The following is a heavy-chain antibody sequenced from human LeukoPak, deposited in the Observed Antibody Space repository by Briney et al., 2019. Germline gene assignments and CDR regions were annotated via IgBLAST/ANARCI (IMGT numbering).Heavy chain of an antibody. J-gene: IGHJ4*02. CDR2: ISSSSSYI. CDR3: ARDQGWAYYGSGIYFYFDY. CDR1: GFTFSSYS. V-gene: IGHV3-21*01. Sequence: GGSLRLSCAASGFTFSSYSMNWVRQAPGKGLEWVSSISSSSSYIYYADSVKGRFTISRDNAKNSLYLQMNSLRAEDTAVYYCARDQGWAYYGSGIYFYFDYWGQGTLVTVSS. D-gene: IGHD3-10*01.